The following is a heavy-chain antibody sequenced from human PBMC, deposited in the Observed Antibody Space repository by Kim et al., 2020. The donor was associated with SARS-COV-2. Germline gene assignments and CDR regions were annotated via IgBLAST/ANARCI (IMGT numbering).Heavy chain of an antibody. Sequence: GGSLRLSCAASGFTFSSYWMNWVRQAPGKGLEWVANIKQDGSEKYYVDSVKGRFTISRDNAKNSLYLQMNSLRAEDTAVYYCARAGLSAYGSGTYYGHYYYGMDVWGQGTTVTVSS. CDR1: GFTFSSYW. J-gene: IGHJ6*02. CDR3: ARAGLSAYGSGTYYGHYYYGMDV. CDR2: IKQDGSEK. V-gene: IGHV3-7*01. D-gene: IGHD3-10*01.